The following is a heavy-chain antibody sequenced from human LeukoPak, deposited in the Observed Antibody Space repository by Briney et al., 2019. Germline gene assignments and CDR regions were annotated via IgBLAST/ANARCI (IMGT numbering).Heavy chain of an antibody. CDR1: GGTFSSYA. D-gene: IGHD3-22*01. J-gene: IGHJ4*02. Sequence: GASVKVSCKASGGTFSSYAISWVRQAPGQGLEWMGGIIPIFGTANYAQKFQSRVTITTDESTSTAYMELSSLRSGDTAVYYCARDGYYYDSSGYYFKYWGQGTLVTVSS. CDR3: ARDGYYYDSSGYYFKY. CDR2: IIPIFGTA. V-gene: IGHV1-69*05.